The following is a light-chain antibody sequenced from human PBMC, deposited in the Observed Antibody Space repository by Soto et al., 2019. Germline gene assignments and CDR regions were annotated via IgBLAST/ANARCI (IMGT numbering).Light chain of an antibody. Sequence: DIEMTQSPTTLSASVGDRVTITCRASQGISTWLAWYQQKPGKAPKLLIYKASSLGNGVPSRFSGSGSGTEFTITVSCLEPDDFATYYWQNYYCYSPLWTFGQGTKVEIK. J-gene: IGKJ1*01. CDR2: KAS. V-gene: IGKV1-5*03. CDR3: QNYYCYSPLWT. CDR1: QGISTW.